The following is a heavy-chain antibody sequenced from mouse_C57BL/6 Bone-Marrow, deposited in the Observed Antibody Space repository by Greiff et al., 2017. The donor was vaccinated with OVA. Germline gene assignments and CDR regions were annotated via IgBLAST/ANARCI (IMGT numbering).Heavy chain of an antibody. CDR1: GYTFTSYG. CDR3: AGEGGFAY. Sequence: VKLMESGAELARPGASVKLSCKASGYTFTSYGISWVKQRTGQGLEWIGEIYPRSGNTYYNEKFKGKATLTADKSSSTAYMELRSLTSEDSAVYFCAGEGGFAYWGQGTLVTVSA. V-gene: IGHV1-81*01. CDR2: IYPRSGNT. J-gene: IGHJ3*01.